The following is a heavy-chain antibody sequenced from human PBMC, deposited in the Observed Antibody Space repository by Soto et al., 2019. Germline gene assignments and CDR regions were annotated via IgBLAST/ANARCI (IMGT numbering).Heavy chain of an antibody. Sequence: EVQLVESGGGLVQPGGTLRLSCAASGFTFSDYYMDWVRQAPGKGLEWVGRSRDKVNSYTTEYAASVKGRFTISRDDSKNSLYLQMNSLKIEDTAVYYCARGYISGRTTLDYCGQGTVVTVSS. J-gene: IGHJ4*02. D-gene: IGHD6-19*01. CDR3: ARGYISGRTTLDY. CDR2: SRDKVNSYTT. CDR1: GFTFSDYY. V-gene: IGHV3-72*01.